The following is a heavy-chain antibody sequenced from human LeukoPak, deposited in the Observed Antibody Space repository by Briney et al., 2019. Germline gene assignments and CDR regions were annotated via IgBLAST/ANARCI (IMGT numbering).Heavy chain of an antibody. D-gene: IGHD3-3*02. J-gene: IGHJ5*02. CDR2: IYSDGST. V-gene: IGHV3-66*01. CDR1: GLTVSSNY. Sequence: GGSLRLSCAASGLTVSSNYMSWVRRAPGKGLEWVSVIYSDGSTYYADSVKGRFTISRDNSKNTLYLQMGSLRAEDMAVYYCARSIFGVVNWFGPWGQGTLVTVSS. CDR3: ARSIFGVVNWFGP.